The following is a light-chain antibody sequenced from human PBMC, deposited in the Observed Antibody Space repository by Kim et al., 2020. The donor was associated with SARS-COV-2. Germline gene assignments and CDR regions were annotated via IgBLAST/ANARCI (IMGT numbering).Light chain of an antibody. CDR1: QDVRNY. CDR2: GAS. CDR3: QHYNGYPYT. J-gene: IGKJ2*01. Sequence: SVGDRVTIACRARQDVRNYLAWFQQKPGKAPTSLIYGASSLQSGVPSRFSGSGSGTDFTLTISSLQPEDFATYYCQHYNGYPYTFGQGTKLEI. V-gene: IGKV1-16*01.